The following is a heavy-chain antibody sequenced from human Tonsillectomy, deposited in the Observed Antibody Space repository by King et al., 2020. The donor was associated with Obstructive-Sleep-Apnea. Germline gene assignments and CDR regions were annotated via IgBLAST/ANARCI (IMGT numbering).Heavy chain of an antibody. CDR2: VDPSDSVT. J-gene: IGHJ4*02. CDR3: AKEYSSSWSDDY. Sequence: VQLVESGAEVKKPGESLRISCQGSGYSFSSYYITWVRQMPGKGPEWMGRVDPSDSVTNYSPSFQGHVPISVDKSINTAYLQWSSLKASDTAMYYCAKEYSSSWSDDYWGQGTLVTVSS. CDR1: GYSFSSYY. D-gene: IGHD6-13*01. V-gene: IGHV5-10-1*03.